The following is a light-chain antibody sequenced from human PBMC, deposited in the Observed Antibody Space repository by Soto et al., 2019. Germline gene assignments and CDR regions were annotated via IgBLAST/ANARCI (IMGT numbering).Light chain of an antibody. V-gene: IGKV3-11*01. J-gene: IGKJ2*01. CDR2: DAS. CDR1: QSVSSY. Sequence: EIVLTQSPATLSLSPGERATLSCRASQSVSSYLAWYQQKPGQAPRLLIYDASNRATGIPARFSGSGSGTDFTLTISSLEPEDVAVYYCQQPINWHTFGQGTKLQIQ. CDR3: QQPINWHT.